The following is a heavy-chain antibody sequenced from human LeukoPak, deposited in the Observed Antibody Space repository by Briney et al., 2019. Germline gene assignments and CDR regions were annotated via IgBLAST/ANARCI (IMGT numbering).Heavy chain of an antibody. CDR3: ARDKSGTTQGDSDY. J-gene: IGHJ4*02. Sequence: GASVKVSCKASGYTFTRYYIHWVRQAPGQGLEWMGIIDPSGGSRSYAQKFQGRVTITGDTSTSTVYMELSSLRSEDTAVYYCARDKSGTTQGDSDYWGQGTLVTVSS. CDR1: GYTFTRYY. D-gene: IGHD1-1*01. CDR2: IDPSGGSR. V-gene: IGHV1-46*01.